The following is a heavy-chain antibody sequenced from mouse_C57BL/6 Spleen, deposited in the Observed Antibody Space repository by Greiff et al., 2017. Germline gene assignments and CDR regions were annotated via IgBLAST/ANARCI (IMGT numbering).Heavy chain of an antibody. Sequence: VQLQQPGAELVKPGASVKISCKASGYAFSSYWMNWVKQRPGQGLEWIGQIYPGDGDTNYNGKFKGKATLTADKSSSTAYMQLSSLTSEDSAVDFCAGGAGTLGYFDVWGTGTTVTVSS. CDR3: AGGAGTLGYFDV. CDR2: IYPGDGDT. D-gene: IGHD2-14*01. V-gene: IGHV1-80*01. J-gene: IGHJ1*03. CDR1: GYAFSSYW.